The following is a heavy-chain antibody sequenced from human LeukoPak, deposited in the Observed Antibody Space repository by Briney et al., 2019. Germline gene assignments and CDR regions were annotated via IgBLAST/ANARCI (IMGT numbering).Heavy chain of an antibody. CDR3: ARDSDRSVYGDLPAYCFDY. CDR1: GYTFTSYD. V-gene: IGHV1-8*01. CDR2: MNPNSGNT. Sequence: GASVKVSCKASGYTFTSYDINWVRQATGQGLGWMGWMNPNSGNTGYAQKFQGRVTMTRDTSTSTVYMELSSLRSEDTAVYYCARDSDRSVYGDLPAYCFDYWGQGTLVTVSS. J-gene: IGHJ4*02. D-gene: IGHD4-17*01.